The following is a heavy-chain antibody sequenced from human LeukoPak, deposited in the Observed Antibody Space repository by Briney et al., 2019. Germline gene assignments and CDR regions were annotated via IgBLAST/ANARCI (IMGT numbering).Heavy chain of an antibody. CDR2: IYYSGST. V-gene: IGHV4-59*08. J-gene: IGHJ3*02. CDR1: GGSISYYY. CDR3: ARSRSAAYFDAFDI. Sequence: SETLSLTCTVSGGSISYYYWSWIRQPPGKGLEWIGYIYYSGSTNYNPSLKSRVTISVDTSKSQFSLKLTSVTAADTAVYYCARSRSAAYFDAFDIWGQGTMVSVSS. D-gene: IGHD3-16*01.